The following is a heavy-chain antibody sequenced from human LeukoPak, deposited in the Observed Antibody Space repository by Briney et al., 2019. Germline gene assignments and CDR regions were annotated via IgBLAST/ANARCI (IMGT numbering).Heavy chain of an antibody. D-gene: IGHD3-10*01. CDR3: ARDPPMVRGVISYYMDV. J-gene: IGHJ6*03. Sequence: GASVTVSCKASGYTFTSYDIKWVRQAPGEGSEWMGWMNPKSGNTVYAQKREGRVTISRNTSISTAYIELSRLRSDDTAVYYCARDPPMVRGVISYYMDVWGKGTTVTVSS. CDR2: MNPKSGNT. CDR1: GYTFTSYD. V-gene: IGHV1-8*03.